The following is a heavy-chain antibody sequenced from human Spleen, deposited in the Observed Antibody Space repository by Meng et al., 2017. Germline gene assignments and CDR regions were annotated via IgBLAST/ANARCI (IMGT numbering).Heavy chain of an antibody. CDR1: GFTFNTYA. CDR3: ARARRGVAAAATGRAFDI. J-gene: IGHJ3*02. CDR2: ISYDGSDE. Sequence: GESLKISCAASGFTFNTYAIHWVRQAPGKGLEWVAVISYDGSDEYYADSVKGRFTISRDNSKNTLYLQMNSLRAEDTAVYYCARARRGVAAAATGRAFDIWGQGTMVTVSS. V-gene: IGHV3-30*01. D-gene: IGHD6-13*01.